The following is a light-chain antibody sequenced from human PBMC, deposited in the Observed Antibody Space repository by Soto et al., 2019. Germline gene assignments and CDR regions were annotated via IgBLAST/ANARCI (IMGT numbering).Light chain of an antibody. V-gene: IGLV2-14*01. J-gene: IGLJ1*01. Sequence: QSVLTQPASVSGSPGQSITISCTGTSSDLGGSNYVSWYQQHPGKAPKLMIFEVTNRPAGVSNRFSGSNSGNTVSLTISGLQAEDEADYYCSSYTSSGTYVFGTGTKLTVL. CDR1: SSDLGGSNY. CDR3: SSYTSSGTYV. CDR2: EVT.